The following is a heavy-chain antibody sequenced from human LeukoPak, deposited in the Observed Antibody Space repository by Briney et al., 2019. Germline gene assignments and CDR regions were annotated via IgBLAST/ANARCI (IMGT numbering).Heavy chain of an antibody. V-gene: IGHV3-13*01. Sequence: PGGSLRLSCAASGFTFSSYDMHWVRQATGKGLEWVSAIGTAGDTYYPGSVKGRFTISRENAKNSLYLQMNSLRAGDTAVYYCARAPARARYSYGFDYWGQGTLVTVSS. CDR2: IGTAGDT. CDR3: ARAPARARYSYGFDY. J-gene: IGHJ4*02. D-gene: IGHD5-18*01. CDR1: GFTFSSYD.